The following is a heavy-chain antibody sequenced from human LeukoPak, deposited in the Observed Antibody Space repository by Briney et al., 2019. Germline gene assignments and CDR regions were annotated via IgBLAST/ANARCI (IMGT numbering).Heavy chain of an antibody. CDR3: ARRLRYYYGSGSYGYFDY. CDR2: IKQDGSEK. Sequence: PGGSLRLSCAASGFTFRSYAMSWVRQVSGKGLEWVANIKQDGSEKYYVDSVKGRFTISRDNAKNSLYLQMNSLRAEDTAVYYCARRLRYYYGSGSYGYFDYWGQGTLVTVSS. J-gene: IGHJ4*02. CDR1: GFTFRSYA. V-gene: IGHV3-7*01. D-gene: IGHD3-10*01.